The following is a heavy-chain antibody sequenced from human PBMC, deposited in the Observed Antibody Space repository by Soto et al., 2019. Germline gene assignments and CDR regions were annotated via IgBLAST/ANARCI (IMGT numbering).Heavy chain of an antibody. CDR2: ISDSGHTI. J-gene: IGHJ4*02. CDR1: GFTFSSYE. CDR3: ARESEDLTSNFDY. V-gene: IGHV3-48*03. Sequence: EVRLVESGGALVQPGGSLRLSCAASGFTFSSYEMTWVRQAPGRGLEWVSYISDSGHTIHYGDSVKGRFTISRDNAKNSVYLEMNSLSAEDTALYYCARESEDLTSNFDYWGQGTLVTVSS.